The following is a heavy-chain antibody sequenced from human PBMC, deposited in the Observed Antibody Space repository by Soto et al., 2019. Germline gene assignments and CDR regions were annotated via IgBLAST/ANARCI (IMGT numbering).Heavy chain of an antibody. Sequence: EVQLVESGGGLGKPGGSLRLSCAASGFTFSSYSMNWVRQAPGKGLEWVSSISSSSSYIYYADSLKGRFTISRDNAKNSLYLQMNSLRAEDTAVYYCARVREDFWSGYYYFDYWGQGTLVTVSS. V-gene: IGHV3-21*01. J-gene: IGHJ4*02. CDR1: GFTFSSYS. CDR2: ISSSSSYI. CDR3: ARVREDFWSGYYYFDY. D-gene: IGHD3-3*01.